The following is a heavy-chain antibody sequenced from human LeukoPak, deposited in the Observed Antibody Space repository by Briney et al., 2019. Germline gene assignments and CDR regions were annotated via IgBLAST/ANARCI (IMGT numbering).Heavy chain of an antibody. CDR3: ARAYGIRFLEWLPNDY. CDR2: INPNSGGT. D-gene: IGHD3-3*01. J-gene: IGHJ4*02. CDR1: GYTFTGYF. Sequence: ASVTVSCKASGYTFTGYFVHWVRQAPGQGLEWMGWINPNSGGTNYAQKFQGRVTMTRDTSISTAYMELSRLRSDDTAVYYCARAYGIRFLEWLPNDYWGQGTLVTVSS. V-gene: IGHV1-2*02.